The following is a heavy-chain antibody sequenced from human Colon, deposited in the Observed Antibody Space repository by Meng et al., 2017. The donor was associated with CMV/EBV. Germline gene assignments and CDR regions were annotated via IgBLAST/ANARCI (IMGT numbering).Heavy chain of an antibody. CDR2: IYYSGST. CDR1: GGSVSSGSDY. J-gene: IGHJ4*02. Sequence: SETLSLTCTVSGGSVSSGSDYWSWIRQPPGKGLEWIGYIYYSGSTNYNPSLKSRVTITVDTSKNQYSLKLSSVTAADTAVYDCARGPSSIAVAGSFDYWGQGTLVTVSS. CDR3: ARGPSSIAVAGSFDY. V-gene: IGHV4-61*01. D-gene: IGHD6-19*01.